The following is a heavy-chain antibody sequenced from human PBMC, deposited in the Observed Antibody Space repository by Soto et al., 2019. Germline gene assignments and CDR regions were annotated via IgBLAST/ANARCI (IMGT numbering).Heavy chain of an antibody. CDR3: ARDLAAGDL. CDR2: INPTGGST. J-gene: IGHJ4*02. Sequence: ASVKVSCKTSGYRFTTYYIHWVRQAPGHGLEWMAIINPTGGSTNYAQKFRGRITLTMDTSTSIVYMELISLRSEDTAVYYCARDLAAGDLWGQGTLVTVSS. CDR1: GYRFTTYY. V-gene: IGHV1-46*01. D-gene: IGHD2-21*01.